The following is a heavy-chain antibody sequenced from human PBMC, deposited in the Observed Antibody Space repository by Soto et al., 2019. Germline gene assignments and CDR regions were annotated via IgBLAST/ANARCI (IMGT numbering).Heavy chain of an antibody. CDR1: GFTFSSYS. CDR3: ARDRPTAVAGLDY. D-gene: IGHD6-19*01. Sequence: GGSLRLSCAASGFTFSSYSMNWVRHAPGKGLEWVSSISSSSSYIYYADSVKGRFTISRDNAKNSLYLQMNSLRAEDTAVYYCARDRPTAVAGLDYWGQGTLVTVSS. CDR2: ISSSSSYI. V-gene: IGHV3-21*01. J-gene: IGHJ4*02.